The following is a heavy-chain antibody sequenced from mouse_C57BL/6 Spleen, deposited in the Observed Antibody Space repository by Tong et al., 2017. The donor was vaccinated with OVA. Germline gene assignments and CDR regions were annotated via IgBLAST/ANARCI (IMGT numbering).Heavy chain of an antibody. V-gene: IGHV1-9*01. Sequence: VQLQESGAELVKPGASVKISCKASGYAFSSYWIEWVKQRPGHGLEWIGEILPGSGSTNYNEKFKGKATFTADTSSNTAYMQLSSLTTEDSAIYYCARGDYYGMYAMDYWGQGTSVTVSS. CDR2: ILPGSGST. CDR1: GYAFSSYW. J-gene: IGHJ4*01. CDR3: ARGDYYGMYAMDY. D-gene: IGHD1-1*01.